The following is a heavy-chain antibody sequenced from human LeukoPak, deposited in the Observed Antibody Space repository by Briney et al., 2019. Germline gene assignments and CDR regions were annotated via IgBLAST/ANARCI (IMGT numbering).Heavy chain of an antibody. CDR1: GFIFSSYD. Sequence: GGSLRLSCAASGFIFSSYDMHWVRQAPGKGLEWVAVISYDESNKYYADSVKGRFTISRDNSKNTLYLQMNSLRAEDTAVYYCAKEGDSSSWDIDYWGQGTLVTVSS. V-gene: IGHV3-30*18. D-gene: IGHD6-13*01. J-gene: IGHJ4*02. CDR2: ISYDESNK. CDR3: AKEGDSSSWDIDY.